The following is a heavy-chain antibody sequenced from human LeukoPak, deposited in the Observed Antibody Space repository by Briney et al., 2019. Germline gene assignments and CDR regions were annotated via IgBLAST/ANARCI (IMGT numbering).Heavy chain of an antibody. Sequence: SETLSLTCTVSGGSISSSSYYWGWIRQPPGKGLEWIGSIYYSGSTYYNPSLKSRVTISVDTSKNQFSLKLSSVTAADTAVYYCAREQLVLHYYYYYYMDVWGKGTTVTVSS. D-gene: IGHD6-13*01. CDR1: GGSISSSSYY. CDR2: IYYSGST. J-gene: IGHJ6*03. CDR3: AREQLVLHYYYYYYMDV. V-gene: IGHV4-39*07.